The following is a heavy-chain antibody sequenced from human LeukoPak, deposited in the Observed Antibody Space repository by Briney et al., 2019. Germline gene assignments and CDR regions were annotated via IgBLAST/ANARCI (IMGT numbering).Heavy chain of an antibody. V-gene: IGHV4-4*02. D-gene: IGHD3-3*01. CDR3: ARVSHTYYDFWSGYSTGYYMDV. CDR1: GGSISSSNW. Sequence: SETLSLTCAVSGGSISSSNWWSWVRQPPGKGLEWIGEIYHSGSTNYNPSLKSRVTISVDKSKNQFSLKLSSVTAADTAVYYCARVSHTYYDFWSGYSTGYYMDVWGKGTTVTVSS. J-gene: IGHJ6*03. CDR2: IYHSGST.